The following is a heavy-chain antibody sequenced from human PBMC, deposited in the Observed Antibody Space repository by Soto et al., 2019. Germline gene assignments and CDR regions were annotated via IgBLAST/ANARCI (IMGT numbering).Heavy chain of an antibody. CDR1: GGTFSSYA. CDR3: ARERYCSSTSCYNLSTDYGMDV. Sequence: ASVKVSCKASGGTFSSYAISWVRQAPGQGLEWMGGIIPIFGTANYAQKFQGRGTITADDSTGTAYMELSSLRSEDTAVYYCARERYCSSTSCYNLSTDYGMDVWGQGTTVTVSS. CDR2: IIPIFGTA. J-gene: IGHJ6*02. D-gene: IGHD2-2*01. V-gene: IGHV1-69*13.